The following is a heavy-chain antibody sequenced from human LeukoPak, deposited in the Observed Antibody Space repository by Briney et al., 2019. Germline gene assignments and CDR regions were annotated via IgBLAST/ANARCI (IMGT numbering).Heavy chain of an antibody. J-gene: IGHJ4*02. Sequence: GGSLRLSCAASGFTFSSYSMNWVRQAPGKGLEWVSSISSSSSYIYYADSVKGRFTISRDNARNSLYLQMNSLRAEDTAMYYCARDTRMNTVGATRGFDYWGQGTLVTVSS. CDR2: ISSSSSYI. CDR3: ARDTRMNTVGATRGFDY. CDR1: GFTFSSYS. V-gene: IGHV3-21*01. D-gene: IGHD1-26*01.